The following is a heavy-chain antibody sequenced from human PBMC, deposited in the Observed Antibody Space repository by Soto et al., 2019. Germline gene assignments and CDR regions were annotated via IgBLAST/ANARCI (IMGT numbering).Heavy chain of an antibody. D-gene: IGHD5-12*01. CDR1: GYTFTSYG. Sequence: ASVKVSCKASGYTFTSYGISWVRQAPGQGLEWMGWISAYNGNTNYAQKLQGRVTMTTDTSTSTAYMEPRSLRSDDTAVYYCAREGPNYVDIVATSFRGSYNWLDPWGQGTLVTVSS. CDR3: AREGPNYVDIVATSFRGSYNWLDP. J-gene: IGHJ5*02. CDR2: ISAYNGNT. V-gene: IGHV1-18*01.